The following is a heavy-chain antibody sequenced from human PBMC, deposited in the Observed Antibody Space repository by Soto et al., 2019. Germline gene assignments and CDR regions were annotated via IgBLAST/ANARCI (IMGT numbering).Heavy chain of an antibody. CDR1: GYTFTSYY. J-gene: IGHJ6*02. Sequence: GASVKVSCNASGYTFTSYYMHLVRQAPGQGLEWMGIINPSGGSTSYAQKFQGRVTMTRDTSTSTVYMELSSLRSEDTAVYYCARDMTTVTYGMDVWGQGTTVTVSS. CDR2: INPSGGST. CDR3: ARDMTTVTYGMDV. V-gene: IGHV1-46*01. D-gene: IGHD4-17*01.